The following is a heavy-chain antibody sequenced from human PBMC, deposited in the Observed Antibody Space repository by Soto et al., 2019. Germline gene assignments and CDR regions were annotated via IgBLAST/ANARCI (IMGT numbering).Heavy chain of an antibody. CDR3: ARRDYDFWSGEGY. D-gene: IGHD3-3*01. CDR1: GGSISCSSYY. J-gene: IGHJ4*02. Sequence: SETLSLTCTVSGGSISCSSYYWGWIRQPPGKGLEWIGSIYYSGSTYYNPSLKSRVTISVDTSKNQFSLKLSSVTAADTAVYYCARRDYDFWSGEGYWGQGTLVTVSS. CDR2: IYYSGST. V-gene: IGHV4-39*01.